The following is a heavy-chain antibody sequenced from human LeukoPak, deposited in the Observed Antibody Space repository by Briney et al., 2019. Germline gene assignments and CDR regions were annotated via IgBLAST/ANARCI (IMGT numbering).Heavy chain of an antibody. J-gene: IGHJ4*02. D-gene: IGHD2-15*01. CDR2: IHYSGDT. V-gene: IGHV4-59*08. Sequence: SETLSLTCTVSGASISSYYWTWLRQPPGKGLEWIGYIHYSGDTKCNPSLKSRVTISVDTSKNQVSLQLNSVTAADTAVYYCAGYCGGGSCADSWGQGTLVTVSS. CDR1: GASISSYY. CDR3: AGYCGGGSCADS.